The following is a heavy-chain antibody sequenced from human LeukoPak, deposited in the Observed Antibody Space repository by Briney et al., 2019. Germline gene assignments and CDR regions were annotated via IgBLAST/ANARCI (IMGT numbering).Heavy chain of an antibody. CDR3: ASAPKRYCSGGNCYPLYYYAMDV. CDR1: GGSISSYY. V-gene: IGHV4-59*01. CDR2: IYYSGST. J-gene: IGHJ6*02. Sequence: SETLSLTCTVSGGSISSYYWSWIRQPPGKGLEWIGYIYYSGSTNYNPSLKSRVTISGDTSKNQFSLKLTSVTAADTAVYYCASAPKRYCSGGNCYPLYYYAMDVWGQGTTVTVSS. D-gene: IGHD2-15*01.